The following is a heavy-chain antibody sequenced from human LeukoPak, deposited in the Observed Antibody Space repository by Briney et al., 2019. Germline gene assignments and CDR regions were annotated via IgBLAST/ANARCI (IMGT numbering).Heavy chain of an antibody. Sequence: GGSLRLSCAASGFTFSSYGMHWVRRAPGKGLEWVAFIRYDGSNKYYADSVKGRFTISRDNSKNTLYLQMNSLRAEDTAVYYCAKPEALDITIFGVVIDLDFDYWGQGTLVTVSS. CDR3: AKPEALDITIFGVVIDLDFDY. J-gene: IGHJ4*02. D-gene: IGHD3-3*01. CDR2: IRYDGSNK. V-gene: IGHV3-30*02. CDR1: GFTFSSYG.